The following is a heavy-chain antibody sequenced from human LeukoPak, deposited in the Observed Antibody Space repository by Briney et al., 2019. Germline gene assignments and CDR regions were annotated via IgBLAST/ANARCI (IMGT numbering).Heavy chain of an antibody. J-gene: IGHJ6*02. D-gene: IGHD3-16*01. Sequence: GASVTVSCKASGYTFTGYYMHWVRQAPGQGLEWMGWINPNSGGTNYAQKFQGRVTMTRDTSISTAYMELSRLRSDDTAVYYCARDRRGPYYYYGMDVWGQGTTVTVSS. CDR3: ARDRRGPYYYYGMDV. CDR1: GYTFTGYY. CDR2: INPNSGGT. V-gene: IGHV1-2*02.